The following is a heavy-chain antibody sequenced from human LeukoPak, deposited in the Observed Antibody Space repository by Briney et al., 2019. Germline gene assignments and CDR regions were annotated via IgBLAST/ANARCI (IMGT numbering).Heavy chain of an antibody. CDR2: ISYDGSNK. D-gene: IGHD2-15*01. J-gene: IGHJ3*02. V-gene: IGHV3-30-3*01. CDR3: ARDRHIVVVVAATQNAFDI. Sequence: GRSLRLSCAASGFTFSSYAMHWVRQAPGKGLEWVAVISYDGSNKYYADSVKGRFTISRDNSKNTLYLQMNSLRAEDTAVYYCARDRHIVVVVAATQNAFDIWGQGTMVTVSS. CDR1: GFTFSSYA.